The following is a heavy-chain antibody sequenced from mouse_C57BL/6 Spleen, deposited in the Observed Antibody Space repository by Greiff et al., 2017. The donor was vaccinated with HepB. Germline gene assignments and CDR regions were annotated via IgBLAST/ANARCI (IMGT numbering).Heavy chain of an antibody. J-gene: IGHJ4*01. CDR1: GYTFTSYW. CDR3: ARRDYGNYYAMDY. CDR2: IDPSDSYT. V-gene: IGHV1-69*01. D-gene: IGHD2-1*01. Sequence: QVQLQQPGAELVMPGASVKLSCKASGYTFTSYWMHWVKQRPGQGLEWIGEIDPSDSYTNYNQKFKGKSTLTVDNSSSPAYMQLSSLTSEDSAVYYCARRDYGNYYAMDYWGQGTSVTVSS.